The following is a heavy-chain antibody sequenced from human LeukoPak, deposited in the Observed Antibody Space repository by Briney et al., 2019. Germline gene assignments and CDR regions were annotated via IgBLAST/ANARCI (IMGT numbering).Heavy chain of an antibody. CDR1: GFTFSSYG. D-gene: IGHD6-19*01. Sequence: PGGSLRLSCAASGFTFSSYGMHWVRQAPGKGLEWVSAISGSGGSTYYADSVKGRFTISRDNSKNTLYLQMNSLRAEDTAVYYCAKESSSGWFLYDYWGQGTLVAVSS. CDR2: ISGSGGST. J-gene: IGHJ4*02. V-gene: IGHV3-23*01. CDR3: AKESSSGWFLYDY.